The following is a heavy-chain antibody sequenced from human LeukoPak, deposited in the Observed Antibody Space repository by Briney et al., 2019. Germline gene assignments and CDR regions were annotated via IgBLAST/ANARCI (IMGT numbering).Heavy chain of an antibody. V-gene: IGHV3-30*04. CDR1: GFTFSSYA. CDR3: AREGYSGYDY. CDR2: ISYDGSNK. J-gene: IGHJ4*02. Sequence: GGSLRLSCAASGFTFSSYAMNWVRQPPGKGLEWVAVISYDGSNKYYADSVKGRFTISRDNSKNTLYLQMNSLRAEDTAVYYCAREGYSGYDYWGQGTLVTVSS. D-gene: IGHD5-12*01.